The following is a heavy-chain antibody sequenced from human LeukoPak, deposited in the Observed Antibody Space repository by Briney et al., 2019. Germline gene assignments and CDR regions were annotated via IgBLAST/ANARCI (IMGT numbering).Heavy chain of an antibody. J-gene: IGHJ4*02. CDR3: ARDQAYSKDPYDY. V-gene: IGHV3-21*01. D-gene: IGHD6-13*01. Sequence: PGGSLRLSCAASGFTFSSYSMNWVRQAPGKGLEWVSSISSSSSYIYYADSVKGRFTISRDNAKNSLYLQMNSLRAEDTAVYYCARDQAYSKDPYDYWGQGTLVTVSS. CDR2: ISSSSSYI. CDR1: GFTFSSYS.